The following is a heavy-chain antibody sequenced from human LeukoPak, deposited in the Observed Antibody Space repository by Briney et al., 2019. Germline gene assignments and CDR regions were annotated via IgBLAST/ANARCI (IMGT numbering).Heavy chain of an antibody. V-gene: IGHV3-43*01. CDR3: VKDRGGYTGFDH. CDR2: ISWDSGDI. J-gene: IGHJ4*02. Sequence: GGSLRLSCSASGFAIGDYTMHWVRQGPGKGLEWVSHISWDSGDIKYRDSVRGRFSISRDNRKSSLYLQMKKLRSEDSGLYYFVKDRGGYTGFDHWGQGALVTVSS. CDR1: GFAIGDYT. D-gene: IGHD5-12*01.